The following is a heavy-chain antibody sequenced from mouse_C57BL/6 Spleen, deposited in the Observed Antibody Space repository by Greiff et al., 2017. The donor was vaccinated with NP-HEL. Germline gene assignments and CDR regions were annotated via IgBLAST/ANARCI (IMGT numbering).Heavy chain of an antibody. CDR1: GYTFTSYW. CDR3: ARGITTVVATCFDY. J-gene: IGHJ2*01. CDR2: IDPSDSYT. Sequence: QVQLQQPGAELVMPGASVKLSCKASGYTFTSYWMHWVKQRPGQGLEWIGEIDPSDSYTNYNQKFKGKSTLTVDKSSSTAYMQLSSLTSEDSAVYYCARGITTVVATCFDYWGQGTTLTVSS. V-gene: IGHV1-69*01. D-gene: IGHD1-1*01.